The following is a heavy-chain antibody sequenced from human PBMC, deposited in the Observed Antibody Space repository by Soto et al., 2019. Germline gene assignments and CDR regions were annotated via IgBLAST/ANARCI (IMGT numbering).Heavy chain of an antibody. Sequence: QVQLVQSGAEVKKPGSSVKVSCKASGGTFSSYAISWVRQAPGQGLEWMGGIIPIYGTANYGQKFQGRVTITADESTSTAYMELSSLRSEDTAVYYSARSIFGVVMRTYYYYGMDVWGQGTTVTVSS. CDR2: IIPIYGTA. D-gene: IGHD3-3*01. J-gene: IGHJ6*02. V-gene: IGHV1-69*01. CDR3: ARSIFGVVMRTYYYYGMDV. CDR1: GGTFSSYA.